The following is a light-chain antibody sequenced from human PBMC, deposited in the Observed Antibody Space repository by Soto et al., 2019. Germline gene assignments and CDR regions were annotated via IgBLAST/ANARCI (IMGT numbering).Light chain of an antibody. CDR1: RSNTGINF. Sequence: QSVLTQSPSASGTPGQRVTISCSGSRSNTGINFVYWYQHVPGTSPRLLIQRNNERPSVVPDRFSGSKSGTSVSMAISGLRSDDEATYYCASWDYTLDAQVFGGGTKVTVL. CDR3: ASWDYTLDAQV. V-gene: IGLV1-47*01. CDR2: RNN. J-gene: IGLJ3*02.